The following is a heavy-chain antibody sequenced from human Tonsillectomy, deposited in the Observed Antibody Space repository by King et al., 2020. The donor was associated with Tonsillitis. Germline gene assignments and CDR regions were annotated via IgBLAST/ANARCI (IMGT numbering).Heavy chain of an antibody. CDR1: GGPIRSYY. CDR3: ARGRSLKTNGLLGFDY. CDR2: IYYSGNT. J-gene: IGHJ4*02. Sequence: VQLQESGPRLVKPSETLSLTCIVSGGPIRSYYWSWIRQPPGKGLEWIGYIYYSGNTNYNPSLKSRVIISVDTSKNQFSLKLSSVTAADTAVYYCARGRSLKTNGLLGFDYWGQGTLVTVSS. D-gene: IGHD1-26*01. V-gene: IGHV4-59*01.